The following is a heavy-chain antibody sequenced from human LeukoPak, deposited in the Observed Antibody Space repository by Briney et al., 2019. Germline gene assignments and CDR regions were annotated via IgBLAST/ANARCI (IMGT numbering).Heavy chain of an antibody. V-gene: IGHV2-5*01. CDR3: AHRLGYYDILTGYPTLYFDY. CDR2: IYWNDDK. CDR1: GFSLSTSGVG. Sequence: SGPTLVNPTQTLTLTCTFSGFSLSTSGVGVGWIRQPPGKALEWLALIYWNDDKRYSPSLKSRLTITKDTSKNQVVLTMTNMDPVDTATYSCAHRLGYYDILTGYPTLYFDYWGQGTLVTVSS. D-gene: IGHD3-9*01. J-gene: IGHJ4*02.